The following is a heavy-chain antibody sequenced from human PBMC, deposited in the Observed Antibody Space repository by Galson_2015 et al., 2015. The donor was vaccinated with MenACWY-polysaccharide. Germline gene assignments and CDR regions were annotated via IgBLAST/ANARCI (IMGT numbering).Heavy chain of an antibody. Sequence: SLRLSCAASGFTFSSFVMSWVRQAPGKGLEWVSAITSTAGSTSYVDSVKGRFTVSRDNSKNTLYLEMNTLRVEDTAVYYCAKCPSDTSGWYGAKSDYWGRGTLVTVSS. CDR2: ITSTAGST. J-gene: IGHJ4*02. D-gene: IGHD6-19*01. CDR3: AKCPSDTSGWYGAKSDY. CDR1: GFTFSSFV. V-gene: IGHV3-23*05.